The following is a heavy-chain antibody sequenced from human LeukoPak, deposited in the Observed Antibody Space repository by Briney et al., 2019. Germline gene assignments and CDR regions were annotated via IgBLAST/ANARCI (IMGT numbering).Heavy chain of an antibody. CDR1: GGSISSYY. CDR2: IYYSGST. V-gene: IGHV4-59*01. CDR3: ARYCSSTSCYTLDAFDI. J-gene: IGHJ3*02. D-gene: IGHD2-2*02. Sequence: SETLSLTCTVSGGSISSYYWSWIRQPPGKGLEWIGYIYYSGSTNYNPSLKSRVTISVDTSKNQLSLKLSSVTAADTAVYYCARYCSSTSCYTLDAFDIWGQGTMVTVSS.